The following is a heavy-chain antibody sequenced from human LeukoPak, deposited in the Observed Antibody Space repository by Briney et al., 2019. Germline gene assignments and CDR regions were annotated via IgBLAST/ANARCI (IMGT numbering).Heavy chain of an antibody. D-gene: IGHD6-13*01. CDR3: ARFRSSSSPRYYYYYMDV. CDR2: IYHSGST. V-gene: IGHV4-4*02. Sequence: SGTLSLTCAVSGGSISSSNWWSWVRQPPGKGLEWIGEIYHSGSTNYNPSLKSRVTISVDTSKNQFSLKLSSVTAADTAVYYCARFRSSSSPRYYYYYMDVWGKGTTVTISS. CDR1: GGSISSSNW. J-gene: IGHJ6*03.